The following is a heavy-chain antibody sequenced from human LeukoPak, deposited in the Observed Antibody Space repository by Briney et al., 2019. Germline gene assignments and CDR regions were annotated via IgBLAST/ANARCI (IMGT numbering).Heavy chain of an antibody. D-gene: IGHD6-19*01. CDR2: ISYDGSNK. J-gene: IGHJ4*02. CDR1: GFTFSSYG. Sequence: GGSLRLSCAASGFTFSSYGTHWVHQAPGKGLEWVAVISYDGSNKYYADSVKGRFTISRDNSKNTLYLQMNSLRAEDTAVYYCANDRWQWLAFDYWGQGTLVTVSS. CDR3: ANDRWQWLAFDY. V-gene: IGHV3-30*18.